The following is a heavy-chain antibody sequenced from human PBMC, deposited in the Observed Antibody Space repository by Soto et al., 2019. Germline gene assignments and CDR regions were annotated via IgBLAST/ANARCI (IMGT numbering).Heavy chain of an antibody. CDR1: GFTFDDYA. J-gene: IGHJ5*02. CDR3: AKGTESSGHEYPFDP. D-gene: IGHD5-12*01. CDR2: ISWNSENK. Sequence: GGSLRLSCVASGFTFDDYAMHWVRQVPGKGLEWVSGISWNSENKGYADSLKGRLTISRDNAKNSLYLQINSLRGEDTAFYYCAKGTESSGHEYPFDPWGQGTLVTVTT. V-gene: IGHV3-9*01.